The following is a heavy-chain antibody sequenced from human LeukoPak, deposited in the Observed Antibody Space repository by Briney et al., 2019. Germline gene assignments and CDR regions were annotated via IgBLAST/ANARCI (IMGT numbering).Heavy chain of an antibody. CDR1: GGSISSYY. D-gene: IGHD3-10*01. Sequence: PSETLSLTCTVSGGSISSYYWSWIRQPPGKGLEWIGEINHSGSTNYNPSLKSRVTISVDTSKNQFSLKLSSVTAADTAVYYCARGIRGVMGNWFDPWGQGTLVTVSS. CDR3: ARGIRGVMGNWFDP. CDR2: INHSGST. J-gene: IGHJ5*02. V-gene: IGHV4-34*01.